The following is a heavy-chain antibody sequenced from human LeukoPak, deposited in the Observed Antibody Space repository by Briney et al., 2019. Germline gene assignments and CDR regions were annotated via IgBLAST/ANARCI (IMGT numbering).Heavy chain of an antibody. CDR2: ISYDGSKK. J-gene: IGHJ3*02. V-gene: IGHV3-30*04. CDR1: GFTFSTYA. D-gene: IGHD3-22*01. CDR3: ARDFHRYYYDSSGYNAFDI. Sequence: GGSLRLSCAASGFTFSTYAMHWVRQAPGKGLEWVAAISYDGSKKHYADSVKGRFTISRDNSKNTLYLQMNSLRAEDTAVYYCARDFHRYYYDSSGYNAFDIWGQGTMVTVSS.